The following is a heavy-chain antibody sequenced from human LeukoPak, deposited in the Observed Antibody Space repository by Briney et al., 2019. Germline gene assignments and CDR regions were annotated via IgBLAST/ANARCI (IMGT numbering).Heavy chain of an antibody. CDR2: IIPIFGTA. D-gene: IGHD5-24*01. CDR1: GGTFSSYA. CDR3: ARGGDGYNYLQLPYYFDY. V-gene: IGHV1-69*05. J-gene: IGHJ4*02. Sequence: GSSVKVSCKASGGTFSSYAISWVRQAPGQGLEWMGVIIPIFGTANYAQKFQGRVTITTDESTSTAYMELSSLRSEDTAVYYCARGGDGYNYLQLPYYFDYWGQETLVTVSS.